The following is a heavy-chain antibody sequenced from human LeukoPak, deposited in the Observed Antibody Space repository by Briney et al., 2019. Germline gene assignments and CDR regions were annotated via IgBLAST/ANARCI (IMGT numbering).Heavy chain of an antibody. V-gene: IGHV3-23*01. CDR1: GFTFSSYA. CDR3: AKDGYSSSWYHGY. CDR2: ISGSGGST. J-gene: IGHJ4*02. Sequence: PGGSLRLSCAASGFTFSSYAMSWVRQAPGKGLEWVSAISGSGGSTYYADSVKGRFTISRDNSKNTLYLQMNSLRAEDAAVYYCAKDGYSSSWYHGYWGQGTLVTVSS. D-gene: IGHD6-13*01.